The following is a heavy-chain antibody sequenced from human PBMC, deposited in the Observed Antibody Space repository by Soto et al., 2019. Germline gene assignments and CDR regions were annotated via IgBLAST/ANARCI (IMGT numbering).Heavy chain of an antibody. D-gene: IGHD4-17*01. V-gene: IGHV3-30-3*01. CDR1: GFTFNIYA. CDR3: AREDDYGYRYINYGLDV. Sequence: GGSLRLSCAASGFTFNIYALHWVRQAPGKGLEWVAVISFDGTKKYYSDSVKGRFTISRDNLKNTLYLQMNNLRVEDAALYFCAREDDYGYRYINYGLDVWGQGTTVTVS. J-gene: IGHJ6*02. CDR2: ISFDGTKK.